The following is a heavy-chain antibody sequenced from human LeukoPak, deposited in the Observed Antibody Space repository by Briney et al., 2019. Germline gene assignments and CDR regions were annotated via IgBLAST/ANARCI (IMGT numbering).Heavy chain of an antibody. CDR3: AREKQQLGFDY. D-gene: IGHD6-13*01. Sequence: PGRSLRLSCAASGFTFSSYGMHWVRQAPGKGLGWVAVIWYDGSNKYYADSVKGRFTISRDNSKNTLYLQMNSLRAEDTAVYYCAREKQQLGFDYWGQGTLVTVSS. CDR2: IWYDGSNK. V-gene: IGHV3-33*01. CDR1: GFTFSSYG. J-gene: IGHJ4*02.